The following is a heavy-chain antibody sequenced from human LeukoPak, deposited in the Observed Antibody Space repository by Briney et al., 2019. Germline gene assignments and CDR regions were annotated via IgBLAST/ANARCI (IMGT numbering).Heavy chain of an antibody. J-gene: IGHJ6*03. D-gene: IGHD3-9*01. CDR1: GFTFSSYA. CDR3: AKPDMDYYYYCMDV. CDR2: ILYDGSNK. Sequence: GGSLRLSCAASGFTFSSYAMHWVRQAPGKGLEWVAVILYDGSNKYYADSVKGRFTISRDNSKNTLYLQMNSLRVEDTAVYYCAKPDMDYYYYCMDVWGKGTTVTVSS. V-gene: IGHV3-30-3*01.